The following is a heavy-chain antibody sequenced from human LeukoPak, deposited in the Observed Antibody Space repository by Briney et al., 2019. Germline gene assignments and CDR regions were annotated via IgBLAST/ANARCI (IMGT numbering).Heavy chain of an antibody. CDR1: GFTFSSYG. V-gene: IGHV3-33*01. J-gene: IGHJ3*02. CDR3: ARESDDYGDYVDAFDI. Sequence: PGGSLRLSCAASGFTFSSYGMHWVRQAPGKGLEWVAVIWYDGSNKYYADSVKGRLTISRDNSKNTLYLQMNSLRAEDTAVYYCARESDDYGDYVDAFDIWGQGTMVTVSS. CDR2: IWYDGSNK. D-gene: IGHD4-17*01.